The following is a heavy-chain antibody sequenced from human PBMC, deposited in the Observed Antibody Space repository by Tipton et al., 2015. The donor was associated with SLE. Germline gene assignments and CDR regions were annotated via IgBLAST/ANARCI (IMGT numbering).Heavy chain of an antibody. D-gene: IGHD2-21*01. V-gene: IGHV4-59*07. CDR3: ARCDDNDAFDI. CDR1: GGSFSGYY. CDR2: IYYSGST. Sequence: TLSLTCAVYGGSFSGYYWSWIRQPPGKGLEWIGYIYYSGSTNYNPSLKSRVTISVDTSKNQFSLKLSSVTAADTAVYYCARCDDNDAFDIWGQGTMVTVSS. J-gene: IGHJ3*02.